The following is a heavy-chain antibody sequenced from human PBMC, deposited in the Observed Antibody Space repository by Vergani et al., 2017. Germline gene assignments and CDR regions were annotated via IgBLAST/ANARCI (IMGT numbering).Heavy chain of an antibody. CDR2: IYTSGCT. V-gene: IGHV4-61*02. Sequence: QVQLQESGPGLVKPSQTLSLTCTVSGGSISSGSYYWSWIRPPAGKGLEWIGRIYTSGCTNYNPPLKSRVTMSVDTSKNQFSLKLSSVTAADTAVYYCARYSGRTGIDYWGQGTLVTVSS. CDR3: ARYSGRTGIDY. J-gene: IGHJ4*02. D-gene: IGHD1-26*01. CDR1: GGSISSGSYY.